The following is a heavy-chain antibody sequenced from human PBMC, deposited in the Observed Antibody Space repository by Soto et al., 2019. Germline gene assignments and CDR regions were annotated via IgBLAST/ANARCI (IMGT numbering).Heavy chain of an antibody. CDR1: GFTFSNYA. J-gene: IGHJ4*02. V-gene: IGHV3-23*01. CDR3: AKRPLTWYLGLDY. CDR2: INGDGGGNGGST. Sequence: EVQLLESGGGLVQPGGSLRLSCAASGFTFSNYAMTWVRQAPGKGPEWVSAINGDGGGNGGSTYYADSVKGRFTISRDNSRNTLYLHMNNLRVEDTAVYYCAKRPLTWYLGLDYWGQGALVTVSS. D-gene: IGHD3-9*01.